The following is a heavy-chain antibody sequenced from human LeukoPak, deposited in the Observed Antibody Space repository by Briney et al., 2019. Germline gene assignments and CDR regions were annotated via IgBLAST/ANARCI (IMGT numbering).Heavy chain of an antibody. Sequence: GESLKISCKASGYAFSTYWIAWGRQMPGKGLEWLGIIYSGDSTTKCSPSFQGQVTISADTYISTAYLQWGSLRASHTAIYYCARLYCSGTNCYSGSSYYFDFWGQGTLVAVSS. CDR2: IYSGDSTT. V-gene: IGHV5-51*01. CDR1: GYAFSTYW. D-gene: IGHD2-2*02. J-gene: IGHJ4*02. CDR3: ARLYCSGTNCYSGSSYYFDF.